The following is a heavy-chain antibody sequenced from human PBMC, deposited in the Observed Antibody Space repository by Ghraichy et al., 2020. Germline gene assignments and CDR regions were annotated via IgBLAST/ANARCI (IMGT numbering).Heavy chain of an antibody. CDR3: ARAMTTVAYNWFDP. J-gene: IGHJ5*02. D-gene: IGHD4-23*01. CDR2: INPSAGST. CDR1: GYTFTNYY. Sequence: ASVKVSCKASGYTFTNYYMHWVRQAPGQVLEWMGIINPSAGSTTYAQKFQGRVTMTRDTSTSTVYMELSSLRSDDTALYFCARAMTTVAYNWFDPWGQGTLVTVSS. V-gene: IGHV1-46*01.